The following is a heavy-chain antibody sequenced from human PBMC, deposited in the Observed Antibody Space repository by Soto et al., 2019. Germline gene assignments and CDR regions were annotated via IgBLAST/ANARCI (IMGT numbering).Heavy chain of an antibody. CDR1: GYTFTSYD. J-gene: IGHJ4*02. CDR3: ARELTSRAVDY. CDR2: MNPNSGNT. D-gene: IGHD3-16*01. V-gene: IGHV1-8*01. Sequence: QVQLVQSGAEVKKPGASVKVSCKASGYTFTSYDINWVRQATGQGLEWMGWMNPNSGNTGYAQRFQGRVTRTTHTSISTAYMELNSLRSEDTAVYYCARELTSRAVDYWGQGTLVTVSS.